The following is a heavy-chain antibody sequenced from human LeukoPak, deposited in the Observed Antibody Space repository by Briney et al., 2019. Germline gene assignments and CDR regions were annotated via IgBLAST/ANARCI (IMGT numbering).Heavy chain of an antibody. CDR3: ARRSVTRWYYSD. CDR1: GRSLSRYY. V-gene: IGHV4-4*09. D-gene: IGHD3-10*01. Sequence: SETLSLTWSVSGRSLSRYYWSWIRQPPGKGLEWIGYISPTGGPNYNPSLTTRSTVSVDTSKNLLSLKLDPVTAAHTAVYFCARRSVTRWYYSDWGQGTLVTVSS. J-gene: IGHJ4*02. CDR2: ISPTGGP.